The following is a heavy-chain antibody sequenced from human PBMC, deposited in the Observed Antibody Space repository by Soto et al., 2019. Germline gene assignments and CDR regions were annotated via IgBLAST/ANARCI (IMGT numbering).Heavy chain of an antibody. CDR3: TTEAHMTTIVVRFDH. CDR2: IKSKTDCGTT. J-gene: IGHJ4*01. CDR1: GFTFSSYA. Sequence: PGGSLRLSCAASGFTFSSYAMSWVRQAPGKGLEWVGRIKSKTDCGTTDYAAPVKGRFTISRDDSKNTLYLQMNSLKTEDTAIYYCTTEAHMTTIVVRFDHWGHGTLVTVSS. D-gene: IGHD3-22*01. V-gene: IGHV3-15*01.